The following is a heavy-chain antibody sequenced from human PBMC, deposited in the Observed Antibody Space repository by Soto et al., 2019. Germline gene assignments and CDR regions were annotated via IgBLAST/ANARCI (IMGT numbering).Heavy chain of an antibody. Sequence: VQLVESGGGLVPPGGSLRLSCAASGFTFSSSWMSWVRQAPGKGLEWVANIKQDGSEKYYVDSVKGRFTISRDNAKNSLYLQMNSLRAEDTAVYFGARYSSGWYDWFDPWGQGTLVTVSS. V-gene: IGHV3-7*01. CDR1: GFTFSSSW. CDR2: IKQDGSEK. D-gene: IGHD6-19*01. CDR3: ARYSSGWYDWFDP. J-gene: IGHJ5*02.